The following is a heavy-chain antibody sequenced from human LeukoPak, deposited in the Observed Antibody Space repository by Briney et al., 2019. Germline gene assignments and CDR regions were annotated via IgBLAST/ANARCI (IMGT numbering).Heavy chain of an antibody. D-gene: IGHD2-2*01. CDR3: ARLPTSWSHVHY. CDR1: GFDVSKNF. V-gene: IGHV3-66*02. CDR2: VYRDGAT. Sequence: PGGSLRLSCEVSGFDVSKNFMNWVRQAPGKGLEWVSVVYRDGATFSADSVKDRFTISRDTSKNTLYLQMNSLTSEDTAVYYCARLPTSWSHVHYWGQGTLVTVSS. J-gene: IGHJ4*02.